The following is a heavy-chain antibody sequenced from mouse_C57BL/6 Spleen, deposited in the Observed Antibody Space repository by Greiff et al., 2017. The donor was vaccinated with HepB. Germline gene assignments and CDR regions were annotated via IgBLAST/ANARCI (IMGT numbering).Heavy chain of an antibody. CDR1: GFTFTDYY. CDR2: IRNKANGYTT. V-gene: IGHV7-3*01. J-gene: IGHJ2*01. D-gene: IGHD2-4*01. Sequence: EVKLMESGGGLVQPGGSLSLSCAASGFTFTDYYMSWVRQPPGKALEWLGFIRNKANGYTTEYSASVKGRFTISRDNSQSILYLQMNALRAEDSATYYCARYRVYYDYDEGVFDYWGQGTTLTVSS. CDR3: ARYRVYYDYDEGVFDY.